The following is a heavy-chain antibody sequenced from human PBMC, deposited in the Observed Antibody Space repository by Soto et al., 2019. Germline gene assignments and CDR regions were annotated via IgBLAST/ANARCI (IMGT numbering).Heavy chain of an antibody. CDR1: GGSISSSSYY. J-gene: IGHJ5*02. V-gene: IGHV4-39*01. Sequence: NPSETLSHTCTVSGGSISSSSYYWGWIRQPPGKGLEWIGSIYYSGSTYYNPSLKSRVTISVDTSKNQFSLKLSSVTAADTAVYYCARSLRFLEWLFSLGWFDPWGQGTLVTVSS. CDR2: IYYSGST. CDR3: ARSLRFLEWLFSLGWFDP. D-gene: IGHD3-3*01.